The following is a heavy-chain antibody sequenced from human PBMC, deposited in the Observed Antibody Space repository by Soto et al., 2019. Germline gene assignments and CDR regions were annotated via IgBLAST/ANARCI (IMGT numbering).Heavy chain of an antibody. Sequence: QVQLQESGPGLVKPSQTLSLTCTVSGGSISSGDYYWSWIRQPPGKGLEWIGYIYYSGSTYYNPSLKSRVTISVDTSKNQFSLKLSSVTAADTAVYYCATLNWYYDYVWGSYRYTSSRRDGMDVWGQGTTVTVSS. CDR3: ATLNWYYDYVWGSYRYTSSRRDGMDV. CDR1: GGSISSGDYY. V-gene: IGHV4-30-4*01. CDR2: IYYSGST. D-gene: IGHD3-16*02. J-gene: IGHJ6*02.